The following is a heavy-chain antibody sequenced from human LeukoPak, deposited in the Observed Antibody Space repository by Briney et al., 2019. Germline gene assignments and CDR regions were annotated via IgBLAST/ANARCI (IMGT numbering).Heavy chain of an antibody. V-gene: IGHV5-51*01. CDR2: IYPDDSDT. Sequence: GESLKISCKGSGYSFASSWIGWMRQMPGKGLEWMGIIYPDDSDTRYSPSFEGQITISVDKSISTAYLQWSSLKASDTAMYYCARQVNWYFDLWGRGTLITVSS. CDR1: GYSFASSW. CDR3: ARQVNWYFDL. J-gene: IGHJ2*01.